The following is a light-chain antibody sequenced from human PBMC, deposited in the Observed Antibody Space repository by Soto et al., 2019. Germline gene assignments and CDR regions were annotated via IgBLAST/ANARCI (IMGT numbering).Light chain of an antibody. V-gene: IGKV3-11*01. CDR2: DAS. CDR1: QSVSSY. J-gene: IGKJ5*01. CDR3: QQRSNWPLT. Sequence: EIVLTQSPATLSLSPGERATLSCRASQSVSSYLAWYQQKPGQAPRLLMYDASNRATGVPARFSGSGSGTDFTLTISRLEPEDFAVYYCQQRSNWPLTFGQGTRLEIK.